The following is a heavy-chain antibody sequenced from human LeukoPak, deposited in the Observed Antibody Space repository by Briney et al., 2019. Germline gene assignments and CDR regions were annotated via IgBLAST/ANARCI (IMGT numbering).Heavy chain of an antibody. J-gene: IGHJ3*02. V-gene: IGHV4-30-4*07. CDR2: ISSTGST. D-gene: IGHD3-10*01. CDR3: ARLGVTQDAFDI. Sequence: SETLSLTCSVSGGSISSGGYSWSWIRQPPGKGLEWIGYISSTGSTYYNPSLKSRLSISLDTSKNQFSLNLSSVTAADTAVFYCARLGVTQDAFDIWGQGTMVTVSS. CDR1: GGSISSGGYS.